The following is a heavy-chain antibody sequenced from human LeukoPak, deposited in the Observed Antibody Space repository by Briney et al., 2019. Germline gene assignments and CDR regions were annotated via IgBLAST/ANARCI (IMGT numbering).Heavy chain of an antibody. Sequence: KTSETLSLTCAVYGGSFSGYYWSWIRQPPGKGLEWIGEINHSGSTNYNPSLKSRVTISVDTSKNQFSLKLSSVTAADTAVYYCARVPLWLRPYYYGMDVWGQGTTVTVSS. CDR2: INHSGST. CDR1: GGSFSGYY. D-gene: IGHD5-18*01. J-gene: IGHJ6*02. CDR3: ARVPLWLRPYYYGMDV. V-gene: IGHV4-34*01.